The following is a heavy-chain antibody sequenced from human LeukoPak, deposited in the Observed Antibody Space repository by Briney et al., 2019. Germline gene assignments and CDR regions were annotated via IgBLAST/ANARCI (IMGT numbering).Heavy chain of an antibody. CDR1: GYTFTGYY. V-gene: IGHV1-2*02. Sequence: ASVKVSCKASGYTFTGYYMHWVRQAPGQGLEWMGWINPNSGGTNYAQKFQGRVTMTRDTSISTAYMELSRLRSDDTAVYCCARSYYYDSSGAGDAFDIWGQGTMVTVSS. J-gene: IGHJ3*02. D-gene: IGHD3-22*01. CDR2: INPNSGGT. CDR3: ARSYYYDSSGAGDAFDI.